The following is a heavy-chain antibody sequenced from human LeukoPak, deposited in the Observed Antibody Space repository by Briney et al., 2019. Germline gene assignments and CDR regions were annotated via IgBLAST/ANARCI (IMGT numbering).Heavy chain of an antibody. Sequence: GGSLRLSCEASGFTFRSYWMHWVRQAPGKGLVWVSRLNNDGRSTTYADSVKGRFTISRDNAKNTLYLQMNSLRAEDTAVYYCARDGSGFYYYYYMDVWGRGTTVTVS. J-gene: IGHJ6*03. CDR3: ARDGSGFYYYYYMDV. CDR1: GFTFRSYW. V-gene: IGHV3-74*01. D-gene: IGHD6-25*01. CDR2: LNNDGRST.